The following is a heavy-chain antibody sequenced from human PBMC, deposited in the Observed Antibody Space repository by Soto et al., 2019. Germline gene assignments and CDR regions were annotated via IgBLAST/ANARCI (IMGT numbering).Heavy chain of an antibody. CDR2: INAGNGNT. V-gene: IGHV1-3*01. CDR1: GYTFTSYA. D-gene: IGHD6-19*01. Sequence: QVQLVQSGAEVKKPGASVKVSCKASGYTFTSYAMQWVRQAPGQRREWMGWINAGNGNTKYSQKFQGRVTITRDTAASTAYMELSSLRSEDTAVYYCARDLGGWTDYWGQGTLVTVSS. J-gene: IGHJ4*02. CDR3: ARDLGGWTDY.